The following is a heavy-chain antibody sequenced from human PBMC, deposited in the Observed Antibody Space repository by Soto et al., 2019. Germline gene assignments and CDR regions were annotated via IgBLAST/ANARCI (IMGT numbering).Heavy chain of an antibody. J-gene: IGHJ4*02. Sequence: GGSLRLSCAASGFTFSSYGMHWVRQAPGKGLEWVAVIWYDGSNKYYADSVKGRFTISRDNSKNTLYLQMNSLRAEDTAVYYCASGDRRRAFSYWGQGTLVTVSS. CDR2: IWYDGSNK. CDR3: ASGDRRRAFSY. V-gene: IGHV3-33*01. D-gene: IGHD3-10*01. CDR1: GFTFSSYG.